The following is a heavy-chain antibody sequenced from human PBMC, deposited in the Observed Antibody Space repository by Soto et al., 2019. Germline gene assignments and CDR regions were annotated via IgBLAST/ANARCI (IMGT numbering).Heavy chain of an antibody. D-gene: IGHD6-13*01. Sequence: QMQLLQSGAEVRMPGSSVKVSCQASGGTFSTYSINCVSQAPGQGLEWLGGIIPLFGTTNYAQKFKGRVTITADESTSTAYMELSSLRAEDAAVYYCARGATHGSSWYFWFDPWGQGTLVTVSS. V-gene: IGHV1-69*01. CDR2: IIPLFGTT. CDR3: ARGATHGSSWYFWFDP. J-gene: IGHJ5*02. CDR1: GGTFSTYS.